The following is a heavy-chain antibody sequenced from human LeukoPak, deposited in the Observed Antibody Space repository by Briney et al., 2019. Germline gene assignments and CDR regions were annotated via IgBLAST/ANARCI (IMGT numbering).Heavy chain of an antibody. J-gene: IGHJ6*02. V-gene: IGHV3-73*01. CDR1: GFTFSGSA. Sequence: PGGSLKLSCAASGFTFSGSAMHWVRQASGKGLEWVGRIRSKANSYATAYAASVKGRFTISRDDSKNTAYLRMNSLKTEDTAVYYCTTMADYYYYGMDVWGQGTTVTVSS. D-gene: IGHD5-24*01. CDR3: TTMADYYYYGMDV. CDR2: IRSKANSYAT.